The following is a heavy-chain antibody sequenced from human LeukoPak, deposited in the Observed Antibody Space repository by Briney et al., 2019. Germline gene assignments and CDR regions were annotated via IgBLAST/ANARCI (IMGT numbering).Heavy chain of an antibody. CDR1: GGSFSGYY. CDR3: ARGQSSGYYCRVPFDY. CDR2: INHSGST. J-gene: IGHJ4*02. Sequence: SETLSLTCAVYGGSFSGYYWSWIRQPPGKGLEWIGEINHSGSTNYNPSLKSRVTISVDTSKNQFSLKLSSVTAADTAVYYCARGQSSGYYCRVPFDYWGQGTLVTVSS. V-gene: IGHV4-34*01. D-gene: IGHD3-22*01.